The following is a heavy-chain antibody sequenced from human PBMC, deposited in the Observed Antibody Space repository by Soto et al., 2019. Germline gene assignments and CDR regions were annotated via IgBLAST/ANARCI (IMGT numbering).Heavy chain of an antibody. Sequence: PSETLSLTCAVYGGSFSGYYWSWMRQPPGKGLEWIGEINHSGSTNYNPSLKSRVTISVDTSKNQFSLKLSSVTAADTAVYYCARVEGSSSGCLGYWGQGTLVTVSS. CDR2: INHSGST. D-gene: IGHD6-19*01. CDR1: GGSFSGYY. CDR3: ARVEGSSSGCLGY. V-gene: IGHV4-34*01. J-gene: IGHJ4*02.